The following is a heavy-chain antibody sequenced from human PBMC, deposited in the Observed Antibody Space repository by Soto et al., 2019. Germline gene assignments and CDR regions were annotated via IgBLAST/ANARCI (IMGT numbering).Heavy chain of an antibody. D-gene: IGHD5-12*01. J-gene: IGHJ5*02. CDR3: ARVKGDGYKDWFDP. Sequence: GSLRLSCAASGFTFSDYYMSWIRQAPGKGLEWVSYISSSGTTIYYADSVKGRFTISRDNAKNSLYLQMNSLRAEDTAVYYCARVKGDGYKDWFDPWGQGTLVTVSS. CDR2: ISSSGTTI. V-gene: IGHV3-11*01. CDR1: GFTFSDYY.